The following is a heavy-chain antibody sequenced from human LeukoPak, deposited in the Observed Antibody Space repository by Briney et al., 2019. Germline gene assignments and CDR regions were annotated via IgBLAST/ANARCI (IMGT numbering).Heavy chain of an antibody. Sequence: GGSLRLSCAASGHYWMHWVRQAPGKGLVWVSHINGDGSWTTYADSVKGRFTISKDNAKNTVYLQMNNLRAEDTAVYYCVSFYEAYWGRGTLVTVSS. D-gene: IGHD2-2*01. CDR2: INGDGSWT. CDR3: VSFYEAY. V-gene: IGHV3-74*01. CDR1: GHYW. J-gene: IGHJ4*02.